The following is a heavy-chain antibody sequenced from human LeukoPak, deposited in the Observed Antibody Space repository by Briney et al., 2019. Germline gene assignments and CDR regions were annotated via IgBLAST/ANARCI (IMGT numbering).Heavy chain of an antibody. CDR2: IYSSGSA. CDR1: GFSDSNNY. J-gene: IGHJ3*02. D-gene: IGHD3-10*01. V-gene: IGHV3-53*01. CDR3: ARDSIMVRGFGGFDI. Sequence: GGSLRLSCAASGFSDSNNYMSWVRQAPGKGLEWVSVIYSSGSAYYADSVKGRFAISREHSTNTLYLQMNSLRAGDTAVYYCARDSIMVRGFGGFDIWGQGTMVTVSS.